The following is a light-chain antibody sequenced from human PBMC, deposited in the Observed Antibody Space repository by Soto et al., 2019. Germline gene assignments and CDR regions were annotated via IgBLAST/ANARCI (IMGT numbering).Light chain of an antibody. J-gene: IGLJ3*02. CDR3: SSYTGSNTGV. Sequence: QSVLTQPASVSGSPGQSITISCAGTSSDVGANNYVSWYQQHPGKRPKLIIYDVSNRPSGISSRFSGSRSANTASLTISGLQAEDEGDYYCSSYTGSNTGVFGGGTKLTVL. CDR1: SSDVGANNY. CDR2: DVS. V-gene: IGLV2-14*03.